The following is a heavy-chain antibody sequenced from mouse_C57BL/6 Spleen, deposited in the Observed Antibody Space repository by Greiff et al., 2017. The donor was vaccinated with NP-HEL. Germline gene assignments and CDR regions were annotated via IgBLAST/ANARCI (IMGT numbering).Heavy chain of an antibody. Sequence: VQLQQSGAELVMPGASVKLSCKASGYTFTSYWMHWVKQRPGQGLEWIGEIDPSDSYTNYNQKFKGKSTLTVDKSSSTAYMQLSSLTSEDSAVYYCARLGGYRYAMDYWGQGTSVTVSS. J-gene: IGHJ4*01. D-gene: IGHD2-2*01. CDR3: ARLGGYRYAMDY. CDR2: IDPSDSYT. V-gene: IGHV1-69*01. CDR1: GYTFTSYW.